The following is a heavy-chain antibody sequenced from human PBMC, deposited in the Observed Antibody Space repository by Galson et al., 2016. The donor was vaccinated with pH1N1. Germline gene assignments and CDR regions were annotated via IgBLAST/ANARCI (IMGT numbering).Heavy chain of an antibody. CDR3: ARSPGYMVTALDN. V-gene: IGHV1-69*13. D-gene: IGHD2-21*02. CDR2: IIGMFAKT. Sequence: SVKVSCKASGGTFSSFGISWVRQAPGQGLEWMGGIIGMFAKTNYAQKFQGRVTITADELTSTAYMDLSGLTSEDTAVYYCARSPGYMVTALDNWGHGTLVTVSS. CDR1: GGTFSSFG. J-gene: IGHJ4*01.